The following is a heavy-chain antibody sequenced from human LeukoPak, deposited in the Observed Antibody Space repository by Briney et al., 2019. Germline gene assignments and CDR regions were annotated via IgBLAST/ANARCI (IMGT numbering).Heavy chain of an antibody. CDR1: GFTFSSYG. J-gene: IGHJ4*02. V-gene: IGHV3-30*18. CDR3: AKGYGDYFDY. D-gene: IGHD4-17*01. CDR2: ISYDGSNK. Sequence: GGSLRLSCTASGFTFSSYGTHWVGQAPGTGLEWVAVISYDGSNKYYADSVKGRFTISRDNSKNTLYLQMNSLRAEDTAVYYCAKGYGDYFDYWGQGTLVTVSS.